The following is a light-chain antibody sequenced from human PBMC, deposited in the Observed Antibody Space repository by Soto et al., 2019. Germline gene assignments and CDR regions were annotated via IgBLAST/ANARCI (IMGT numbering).Light chain of an antibody. J-gene: IGLJ2*01. CDR1: SSDVGAYDY. CDR3: SSYTSSSSVI. CDR2: DVK. Sequence: QSVLTQPASVSGSPGQSIAISCTGTSSDVGAYDYVSWYQQHPGKAPKLMIYDVKYRPSGVSNRFSGPKSGNTASLTISGLQAEDEADYYCSSYTSSSSVIFGGGTKLTVL. V-gene: IGLV2-14*01.